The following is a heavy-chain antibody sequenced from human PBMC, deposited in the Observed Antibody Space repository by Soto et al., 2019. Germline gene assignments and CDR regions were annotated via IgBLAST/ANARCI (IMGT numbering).Heavy chain of an antibody. D-gene: IGHD2-2*01. CDR3: AKWRFSPSTYYCYY. J-gene: IGHJ4*02. CDR1: GFTFSSYA. CDR2: ISGSGGST. V-gene: IGHV3-23*01. Sequence: GGSLRLSCAASGFTFSSYAMSWVRQAPGKGLEWVSAISGSGGSTYYADSVKGRFTISRDKSKNTLYLQMNSLRAEDTAVYYCAKWRFSPSTYYCYYWGQGTLVTVSS.